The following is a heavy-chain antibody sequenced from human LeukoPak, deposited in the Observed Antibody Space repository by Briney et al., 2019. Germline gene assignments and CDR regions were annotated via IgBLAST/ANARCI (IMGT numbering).Heavy chain of an antibody. V-gene: IGHV5-51*01. CDR2: ISPADSDT. CDR1: GYSFTSYW. D-gene: IGHD1-7*01. J-gene: IGHJ6*02. CDR3: ARLMSNWNYGLGRYYYYGVDV. Sequence: GESLKISCKGSGYSFTSYWIGWVRQMPGKGLEWMGIISPADSDTRYSPSFQGQVTISADRSVSTAYLQWSRLKASDTGVYYCARLMSNWNYGLGRYYYYGVDVWGHGTTVTVSS.